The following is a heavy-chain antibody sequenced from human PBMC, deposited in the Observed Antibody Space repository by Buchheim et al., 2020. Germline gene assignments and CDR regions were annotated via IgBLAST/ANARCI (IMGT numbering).Heavy chain of an antibody. CDR2: IIPIFGTA. J-gene: IGHJ4*02. CDR1: GYTFTGYY. V-gene: IGHV1-69*01. D-gene: IGHD2-15*01. Sequence: QVQLVQSGAEVKKPGASVKVSCKASGYTFTGYYMHWVRQAPGQGLEWMGGIIPIFGTANYAQKFQGRVTITADESTSTAYMELSSLRSEDTAVYYCATGPHDCSGGSCYSQSEKSDYWGQGTL. CDR3: ATGPHDCSGGSCYSQSEKSDY.